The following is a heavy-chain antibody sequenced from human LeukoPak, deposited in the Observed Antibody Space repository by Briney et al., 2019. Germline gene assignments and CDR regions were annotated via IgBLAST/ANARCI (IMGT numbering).Heavy chain of an antibody. CDR1: GFTFSSYW. CDR3: VSNEDQLLFDY. J-gene: IGHJ4*02. D-gene: IGHD2-2*01. CDR2: INSDGSST. Sequence: PGGSLRPSCAASGFTFSSYWMHWVRQAPGKGLVWVSRINSDGSSTSYADSVKGRFTISRDNAKNTLYLQMNSLRAEDTAVYYCVSNEDQLLFDYWGQGTLVTVSS. V-gene: IGHV3-74*01.